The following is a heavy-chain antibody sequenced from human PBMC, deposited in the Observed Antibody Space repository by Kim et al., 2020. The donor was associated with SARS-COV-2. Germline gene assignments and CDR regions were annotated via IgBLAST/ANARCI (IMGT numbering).Heavy chain of an antibody. Sequence: SETLSLTCAVYGGSFSGYYWSWIRQPPGKGLEWIGEINHSGSTNYNPSLKSRVTISVDTSKNQFSLKLSSVTAADTAVYYCARGFMVQFGYYYMDVWGKGTTVTVSS. CDR2: INHSGST. J-gene: IGHJ6*03. V-gene: IGHV4-34*01. CDR1: GGSFSGYY. D-gene: IGHD3-16*01. CDR3: ARGFMVQFGYYYMDV.